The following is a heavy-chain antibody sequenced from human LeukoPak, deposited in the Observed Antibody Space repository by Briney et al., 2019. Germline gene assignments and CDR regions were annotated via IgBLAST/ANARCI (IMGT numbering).Heavy chain of an antibody. CDR2: ISGSGGST. CDR1: GFPFSSYS. CDR3: AKPLRRGDTAMGTDY. Sequence: GGSLRLSCAASGFPFSSYSMTWVRQAPGKGLEWVSAISGSGGSTYYADSVKGRFTISRDNSKNTLYLQMNSLRAEDTAVYYCAKPLRRGDTAMGTDYWGQGTLVTVSS. D-gene: IGHD5-18*01. J-gene: IGHJ4*02. V-gene: IGHV3-23*01.